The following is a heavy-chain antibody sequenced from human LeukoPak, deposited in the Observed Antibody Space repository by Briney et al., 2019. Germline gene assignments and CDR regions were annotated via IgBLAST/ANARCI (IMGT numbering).Heavy chain of an antibody. Sequence: GASVKVSCKASGYTFTDYYIHWVRQAPGQGLEWMAWINPNRGATNNTQKFQGRATVSRVTSISTAYMELSELRSDDTAVYYCARSGITTIPNFDYWGQGTLVTVSS. J-gene: IGHJ4*02. CDR3: ARSGITTIPNFDY. CDR1: GYTFTDYY. CDR2: INPNRGAT. V-gene: IGHV1-2*02. D-gene: IGHD5-12*01.